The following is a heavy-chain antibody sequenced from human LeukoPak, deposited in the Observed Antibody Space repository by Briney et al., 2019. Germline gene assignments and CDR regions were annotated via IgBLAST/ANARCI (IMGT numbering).Heavy chain of an antibody. CDR1: GFAFSSYA. J-gene: IGHJ4*02. CDR3: AKLSKAGIAVAGRNY. D-gene: IGHD6-19*01. CDR2: ISGSGGST. V-gene: IGHV3-23*01. Sequence: GGSLRLSCAASGFAFSSYAMSWVRQAPGKGLEWVSAISGSGGSTYYADSVKGRFTISRDNSKNTLYLQMNSLRAEDTAVYYCAKLSKAGIAVAGRNYWGQGTLVTVSS.